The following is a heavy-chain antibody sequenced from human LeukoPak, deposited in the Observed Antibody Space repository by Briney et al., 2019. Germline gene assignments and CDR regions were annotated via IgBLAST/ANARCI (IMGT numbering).Heavy chain of an antibody. CDR2: INEDGSEK. CDR3: ARELWFANAPGSWLDP. J-gene: IGHJ5*02. CDR1: GFTFTDHW. Sequence: GGSLRLSCAASGFTFTDHWMSWVRQAPGKGLEWVANINEDGSEKYYVDSVKGRFTISRDNAKKSLYLQMNSLRAADTAVYYCARELWFANAPGSWLDPWGQGTLVTVSS. D-gene: IGHD3-10*01. V-gene: IGHV3-7*03.